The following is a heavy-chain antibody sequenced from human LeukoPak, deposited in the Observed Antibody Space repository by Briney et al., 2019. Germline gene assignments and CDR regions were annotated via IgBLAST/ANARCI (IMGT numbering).Heavy chain of an antibody. V-gene: IGHV1-69*05. Sequence: GASVKVSCKASGGTFSSYAISWVRQAPGQGLEWLGGINPIVGTANYAQKFQGRVTMTRDLFTSKVYIELSSLRSEDTAVYYCARDPSRGGSYRPFDYLGQGTLVTVSS. D-gene: IGHD3-16*02. CDR1: GGTFSSYA. CDR2: INPIVGTA. J-gene: IGHJ4*02. CDR3: ARDPSRGGSYRPFDY.